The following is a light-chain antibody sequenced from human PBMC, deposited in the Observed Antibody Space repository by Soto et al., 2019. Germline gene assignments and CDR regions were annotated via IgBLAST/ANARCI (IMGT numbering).Light chain of an antibody. CDR3: QQRSNWPRT. CDR1: QSVSITN. V-gene: IGKV3D-20*02. Sequence: EIVMTQSPATLSVSPGERATLSCRASQSVSITNLAWYQQKPGQAPRLLIYDASNRATGIPARFSGSGSGTDFTLTISRLEPEDFAVYYCQQRSNWPRTFGQGTKVDIK. CDR2: DAS. J-gene: IGKJ1*01.